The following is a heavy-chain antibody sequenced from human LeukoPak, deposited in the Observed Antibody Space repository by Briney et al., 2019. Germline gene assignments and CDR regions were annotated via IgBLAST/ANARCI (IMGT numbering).Heavy chain of an antibody. D-gene: IGHD3-10*01. V-gene: IGHV4-39*02. CDR3: AREDHVRLRAGSFDP. CDR1: GGSISSSSYY. CDR2: IYYSGST. J-gene: IGHJ5*02. Sequence: SETLSLTCTVSGGSISSSSYYWGWIRQPPGKGLECIGSIYYSGSTYYNPSLKSRVTISVDTSKNQFSLKLSSVTAADTAVYYCAREDHVRLRAGSFDPWGQGTLVTVSS.